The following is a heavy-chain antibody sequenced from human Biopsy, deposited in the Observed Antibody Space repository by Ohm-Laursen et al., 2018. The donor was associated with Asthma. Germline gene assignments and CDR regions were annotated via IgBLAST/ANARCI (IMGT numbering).Heavy chain of an antibody. CDR2: VSWNSGSI. CDR1: GFTFDDYA. Sequence: RSLRLSCSASGFTFDDYAMHWVRQAPGKGLEWVSGVSWNSGSIDYADSVKGRFTISRDNSKNTLHLQMNSLSPEDTAVYYCARDFSRAIMIGGGREHYFDFWGQGTLVTVSS. D-gene: IGHD3-16*01. J-gene: IGHJ4*02. V-gene: IGHV3-9*01. CDR3: ARDFSRAIMIGGGREHYFDF.